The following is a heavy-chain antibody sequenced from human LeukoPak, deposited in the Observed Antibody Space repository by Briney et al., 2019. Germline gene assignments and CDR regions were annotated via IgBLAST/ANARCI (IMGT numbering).Heavy chain of an antibody. V-gene: IGHV4-59*08. J-gene: IGHJ5*01. CDR3: ARHKRYYDFVRFDS. Sequence: PSETLSLTCTVSGGSISSYYWSWIRQPPGKGLEWIGYIYYSGNTNYNPSLKSRVTISVDMSKNQFSLKLSSVTAAHTAVYYCARHKRYYDFVRFDSGLQATLLTVSS. CDR1: GGSISSYY. D-gene: IGHD3-3*01. CDR2: IYYSGNT.